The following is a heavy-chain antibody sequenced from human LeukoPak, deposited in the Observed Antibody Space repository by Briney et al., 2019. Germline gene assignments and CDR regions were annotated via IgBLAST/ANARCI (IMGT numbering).Heavy chain of an antibody. J-gene: IGHJ4*02. Sequence: GGSLRLSCAVSGFTFSAYGMDWVRQAPGKGLEWVAVISYDGSYQAYADSVKGQFTVSRDSSKNTLYLQLNSLRPEDTGLYYCARQRRRDGYNYKDYWGQGTQVSVSS. D-gene: IGHD5-24*01. V-gene: IGHV3-30*04. CDR2: ISYDGSYQ. CDR3: ARQRRRDGYNYKDY. CDR1: GFTFSAYG.